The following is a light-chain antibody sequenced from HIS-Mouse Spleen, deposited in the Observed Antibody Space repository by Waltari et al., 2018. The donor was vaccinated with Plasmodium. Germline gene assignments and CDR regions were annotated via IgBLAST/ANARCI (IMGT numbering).Light chain of an antibody. CDR3: YSTDSSGNHRV. Sequence: SYELTQPPSVSVSPGQTARITCSGDALPKKCAYWYQQKSGQAPVLVIYEDSKRPSGIPGRFSGSSSGTMATLTISGAQVEEEADYYCYSTDSSGNHRVFGGGTKLTVL. J-gene: IGLJ3*02. V-gene: IGLV3-10*01. CDR2: EDS. CDR1: ALPKKC.